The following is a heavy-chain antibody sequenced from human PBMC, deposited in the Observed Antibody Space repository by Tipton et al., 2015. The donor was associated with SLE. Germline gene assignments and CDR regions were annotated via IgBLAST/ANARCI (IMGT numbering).Heavy chain of an antibody. J-gene: IGHJ3*02. D-gene: IGHD7-27*01. CDR3: ASFKVPGVEDAFDI. CDR2: IYTSGST. V-gene: IGHV4-4*08. CDR1: GVSISSYY. Sequence: TLSLTCTVSGVSISSYYWSWIRQPPGKGLEWIGYIYTSGSTNYNPSLKSRVTISVDTSKNQFSLKLSSVTAADTAVYYCASFKVPGVEDAFDIWGQGTMVTVSS.